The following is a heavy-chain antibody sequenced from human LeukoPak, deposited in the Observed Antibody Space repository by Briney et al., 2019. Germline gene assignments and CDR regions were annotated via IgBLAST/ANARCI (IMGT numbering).Heavy chain of an antibody. V-gene: IGHV1-2*02. CDR1: GYTFTGYY. CDR2: INPNSGGT. CDR3: ARHEDRYSSGWYSNSDAFDI. Sequence: ASVKVSCKASGYTFTGYYMHWVRQAPGQGLEWMGWINPNSGGTNYAQKFQGRVTMTRDTSISTAYLQWSSLKASDTAMYYCARHEDRYSSGWYSNSDAFDIWGQGTMVTVSS. D-gene: IGHD6-19*01. J-gene: IGHJ3*02.